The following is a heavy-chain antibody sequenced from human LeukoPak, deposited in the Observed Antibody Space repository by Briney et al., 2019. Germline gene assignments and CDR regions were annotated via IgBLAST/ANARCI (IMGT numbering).Heavy chain of an antibody. CDR1: GGSISSYS. V-gene: IGHV4-59*08. Sequence: SETLSLTCTVSGGSISSYSWSWIRQPPGKGLEWIGSIYYSGSTNYNPSLKSRVTMSVDMSKNQFSLKLSSVTAADTAVYYCARHGGESIVAMILHAFDIWGQGTMVTVSS. J-gene: IGHJ3*02. D-gene: IGHD5-12*01. CDR2: IYYSGST. CDR3: ARHGGESIVAMILHAFDI.